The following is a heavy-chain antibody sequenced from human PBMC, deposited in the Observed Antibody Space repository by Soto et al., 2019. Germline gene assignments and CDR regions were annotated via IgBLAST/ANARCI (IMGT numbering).Heavy chain of an antibody. Sequence: EVQLVESGGGLGQPGGSLRLSCAASGFTFSDHYMDWVRQAPGKGLEWVGRTRNKANSYTTEYAASVKGRFTISRDDSKSSLYLQMNRLKTEDTAVYYCARDGGFYWGQGTLVTVSS. V-gene: IGHV3-72*01. CDR1: GFTFSDHY. CDR3: ARDGGFY. CDR2: TRNKANSYTT. J-gene: IGHJ4*02.